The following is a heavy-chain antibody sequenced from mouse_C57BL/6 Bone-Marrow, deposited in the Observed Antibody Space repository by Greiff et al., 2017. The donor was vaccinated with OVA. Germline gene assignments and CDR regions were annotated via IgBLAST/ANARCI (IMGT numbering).Heavy chain of an antibody. Sequence: EVMLVESGGGLVQPGESLKLSCESNEYEFPSHDMSWVRKTPEKRLELVAAINSDGGSTYYPDTMERRFIISRDNTKKTLYLQMSSLRSEDTALYYCASYDGYPAWFAYWGQGTLVTVSA. CDR2: INSDGGST. D-gene: IGHD2-3*01. J-gene: IGHJ3*01. CDR1: EYEFPSHD. V-gene: IGHV5-2*01. CDR3: ASYDGYPAWFAY.